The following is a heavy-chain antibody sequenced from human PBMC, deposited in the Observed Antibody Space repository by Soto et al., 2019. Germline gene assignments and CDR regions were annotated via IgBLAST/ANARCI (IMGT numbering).Heavy chain of an antibody. J-gene: IGHJ6*02. CDR2: TYYRSKWYN. CDR1: GDSVSSNSAA. Sequence: SRTLSLTCAISGDSVSSNSAAWNWIRQSPSRGLEWLGRTYYRSKWYNDYAVSVKSRITINPDTSKSQFSLQLNSVTPEDTAVYYCARDRGPYCSGGSCYDYYYYGMDVWGQGTTVTVSS. V-gene: IGHV6-1*01. D-gene: IGHD2-15*01. CDR3: ARDRGPYCSGGSCYDYYYYGMDV.